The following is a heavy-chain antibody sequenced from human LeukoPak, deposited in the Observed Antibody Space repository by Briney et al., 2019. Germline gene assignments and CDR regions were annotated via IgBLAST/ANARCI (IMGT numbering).Heavy chain of an antibody. CDR3: ARSYYYDYRQIDY. Sequence: SETLSLTCTLSGDSIRTSSDHWRWIRQPPGTGLEWLGIIYYSGSTYYNPSLKSRVTISVDTSKNQFSLNLYSVTAADTAVFYCARSYYYDYRQIDYWGQGTLVTVSS. CDR2: IYYSGST. CDR1: GDSIRTSSDH. J-gene: IGHJ4*02. V-gene: IGHV4-39*01. D-gene: IGHD3-22*01.